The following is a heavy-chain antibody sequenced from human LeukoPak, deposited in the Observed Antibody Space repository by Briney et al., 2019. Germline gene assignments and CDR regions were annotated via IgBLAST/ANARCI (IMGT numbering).Heavy chain of an antibody. D-gene: IGHD1-26*01. CDR2: IIPIFGTA. J-gene: IGHJ4*02. Sequence: SVKVSCKASGGTFSSYATSWVRQAPGQGLEWMGRIIPIFGTANYAQKFQGRVTITTDESTSTAYMELSSLRSEDTAVYYCVREWGPPYYFDYWGQGTLVTVSS. CDR1: GGTFSSYA. V-gene: IGHV1-69*05. CDR3: VREWGPPYYFDY.